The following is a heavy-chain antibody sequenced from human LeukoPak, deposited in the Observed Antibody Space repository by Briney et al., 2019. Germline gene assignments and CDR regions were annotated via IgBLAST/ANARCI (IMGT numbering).Heavy chain of an antibody. D-gene: IGHD3-9*01. CDR3: ARVGATGQDY. J-gene: IGHJ4*02. CDR1: GGSFSGCY. CDR2: INHSGST. Sequence: SETLSLTCAVYGGSFSGCYWSWIRQPPGKGLEWIGEINHSGSTNYNPSLKSRVTISVDTSKNQFSLKLSSVTAADTAVYYCARVGATGQDYWGQGTLVTVSS. V-gene: IGHV4-34*01.